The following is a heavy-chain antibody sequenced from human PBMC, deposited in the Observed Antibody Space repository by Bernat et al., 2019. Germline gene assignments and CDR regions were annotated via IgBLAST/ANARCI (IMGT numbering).Heavy chain of an antibody. D-gene: IGHD6-19*01. CDR2: IKQDGSEK. CDR1: GFTFSNYW. V-gene: IGHV3-7*04. Sequence: EVQLVESGGGLVQPGGSLRLSCAASGFTFSNYWMSWVRQAPGKGLERVANIKQDGSEKYYVDSVKGRFTISRDNAKNSLYLQMDSLRAEDTAVYYCAREGRYSSGDYWGQGTLVTVSS. CDR3: AREGRYSSGDY. J-gene: IGHJ4*02.